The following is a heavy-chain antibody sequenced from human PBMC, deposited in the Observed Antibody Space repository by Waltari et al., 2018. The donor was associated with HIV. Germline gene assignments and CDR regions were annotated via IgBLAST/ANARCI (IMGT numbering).Heavy chain of an antibody. CDR2: IYYSGLT. V-gene: IGHV4-39*07. CDR1: GGSISSSSYY. D-gene: IGHD1-26*01. CDR3: ARDNGSSGSYYSYYYYGMDV. Sequence: QLQLQESGPGLVKPSETLSLTCTVSGGSISSSSYYWGWIRQPPGKGLEWIGSIYYSGLTYYNASLKSRVTISVDTSKNQFSLKLSSVTAADTAVYYCARDNGSSGSYYSYYYYGMDVWGQGTTVTVSS. J-gene: IGHJ6*02.